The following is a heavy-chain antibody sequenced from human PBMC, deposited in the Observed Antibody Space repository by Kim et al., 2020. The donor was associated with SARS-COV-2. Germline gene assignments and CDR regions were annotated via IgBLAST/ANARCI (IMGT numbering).Heavy chain of an antibody. Sequence: SETLSLTCTVSGGSISSSPHYWGWIRQPPGKGLEWIGSIYYSGGTYYNPSLKSRVIISLDTSKNQFSLRLRSVTAADTAVYYCARDLSSSWPGGLFDLWGQGTMVTVSS. J-gene: IGHJ3*01. CDR3: ARDLSSSWPGGLFDL. CDR1: GGSISSSPHY. V-gene: IGHV4-39*07. CDR2: IYYSGGT. D-gene: IGHD6-13*01.